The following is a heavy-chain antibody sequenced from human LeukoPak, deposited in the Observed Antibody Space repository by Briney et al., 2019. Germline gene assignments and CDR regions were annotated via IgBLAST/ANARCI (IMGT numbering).Heavy chain of an antibody. D-gene: IGHD3-10*01. CDR2: VWFDGSNS. Sequence: GTSLRLSRAGSGFRFSTYGMHWVRQAPGKGLEWLGYVWFDGSNSDYVDPVKGRFTISRDNSKNTVFLQMNSLRAEDTAVYHCARFAGSDYTGSFDLWGQGTPVTVSS. J-gene: IGHJ4*02. V-gene: IGHV3-33*01. CDR3: ARFAGSDYTGSFDL. CDR1: GFRFSTYG.